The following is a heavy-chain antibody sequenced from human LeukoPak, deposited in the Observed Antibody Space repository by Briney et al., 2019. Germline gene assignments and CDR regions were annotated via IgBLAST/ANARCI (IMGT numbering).Heavy chain of an antibody. CDR3: ARGELDAFDI. CDR1: GDSVSRNSAA. CDR2: TYYRSKWYN. Sequence: SQTLSLTCAISGDSVSRNSAAWHWIRQSPSRGLEWLGRTYYRSKWYNDYVVSVKSRISINADTSKNQFSLQLNSVTPEDTAVYYCARGELDAFDIWGQGTMVTVSS. V-gene: IGHV6-1*01. J-gene: IGHJ3*02. D-gene: IGHD1-26*01.